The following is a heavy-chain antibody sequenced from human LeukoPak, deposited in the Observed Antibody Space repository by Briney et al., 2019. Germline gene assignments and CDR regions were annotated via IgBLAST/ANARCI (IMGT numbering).Heavy chain of an antibody. J-gene: IGHJ3*02. CDR3: ARQGYYDSSGYYPGAFDI. CDR2: ISGSGGST. CDR1: GFTFSSYG. D-gene: IGHD3-22*01. V-gene: IGHV3-23*01. Sequence: GGTLRLSCAAAGFTFSSYGMSWVRQAPGKGLEWVSAISGSGGSTYYADSVKGRFTISRDNSKNTLYLQMNSLRAEDTAVYYCARQGYYDSSGYYPGAFDIWGQGTMVTVSS.